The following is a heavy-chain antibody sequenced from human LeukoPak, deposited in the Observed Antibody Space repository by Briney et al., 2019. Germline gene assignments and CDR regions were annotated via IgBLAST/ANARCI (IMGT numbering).Heavy chain of an antibody. J-gene: IGHJ4*02. CDR1: GFTFSSYA. Sequence: GGSLRLSCSASGFTFSSYAMHWVRQAPGKGLEYVSAISSNGGSTYYADSVKGRFTISRDNSKNTLYLQMSSLRAEDTAVYYCVKSGKKSIAARPRDYWGQGTLVTVSS. V-gene: IGHV3-64D*09. CDR2: ISSNGGST. D-gene: IGHD6-6*01. CDR3: VKSGKKSIAARPRDY.